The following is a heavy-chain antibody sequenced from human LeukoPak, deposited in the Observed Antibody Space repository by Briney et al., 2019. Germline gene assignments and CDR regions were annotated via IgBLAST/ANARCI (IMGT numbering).Heavy chain of an antibody. V-gene: IGHV3-7*01. CDR1: GFTFSDYW. D-gene: IGHD2-2*01. J-gene: IGHJ3*02. Sequence: GGSLRLSCAASGFTFSDYWMSWVRQAPGKGLEWVANIKQDGSEKYYVDSGKGRFTISRDNAKNSLYLQMNSLRAEDTAVYYCARSSCSSTSCYWAYDAFDIWGQGTMVTVSS. CDR2: IKQDGSEK. CDR3: ARSSCSSTSCYWAYDAFDI.